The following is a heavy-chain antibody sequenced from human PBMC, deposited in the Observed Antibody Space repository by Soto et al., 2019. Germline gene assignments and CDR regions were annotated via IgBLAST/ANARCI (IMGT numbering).Heavy chain of an antibody. V-gene: IGHV3-23*01. J-gene: IGHJ5*02. CDR1: GFTFSSYA. CDR2: ISGSGGST. D-gene: IGHD3-22*01. CDR3: APGGYYDSSGYYYPFDP. Sequence: GSLRLSCAASGFTFSSYAMSWVRQAPGKGLEWVSAISGSGGSTYYADSVKGRFTISRDNSKNTLYLQMNSLRAEDTAVYYCAPGGYYDSSGYYYPFDPWGQGTLVTVSS.